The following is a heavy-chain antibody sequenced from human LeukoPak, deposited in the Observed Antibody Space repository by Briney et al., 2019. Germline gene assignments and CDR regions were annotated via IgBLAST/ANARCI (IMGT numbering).Heavy chain of an antibody. CDR3: AREKRNDYYYDSSGYLPLDY. CDR1: GFTFSSYA. J-gene: IGHJ4*02. D-gene: IGHD3-22*01. CDR2: ISGSGGST. V-gene: IGHV3-23*01. Sequence: GGSLRLSCAASGFTFSSYAMSWVRQAPGKGLEWVSAISGSGGSTYYADSVKGRFTISRDNSKNSLYLQMNSLRAEDTAVYYCAREKRNDYYYDSSGYLPLDYWGQGTLVTVSS.